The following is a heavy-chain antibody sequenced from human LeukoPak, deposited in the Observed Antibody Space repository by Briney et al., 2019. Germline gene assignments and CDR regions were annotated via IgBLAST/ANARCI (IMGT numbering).Heavy chain of an antibody. CDR3: AKDSVAYRGSSYYFDY. D-gene: IGHD1-26*01. Sequence: GGSLRLSCAASGFTFSNYGMHWVRQAPGKGLKWVAFIRYDGSNKYYADSVKGRFTISRDNSKNTLYLQMNSLRAEDTAVYYCAKDSVAYRGSSYYFDYWGQGTLVTVSS. J-gene: IGHJ4*02. V-gene: IGHV3-30*02. CDR1: GFTFSNYG. CDR2: IRYDGSNK.